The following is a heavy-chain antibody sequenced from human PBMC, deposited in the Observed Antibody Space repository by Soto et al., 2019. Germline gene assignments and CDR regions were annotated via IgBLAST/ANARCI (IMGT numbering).Heavy chain of an antibody. V-gene: IGHV4-61*08. CDR3: ARDRHDYPNSYYYYGMDV. CDR1: GGSISSGGYS. CDR2: IYYSGST. D-gene: IGHD4-17*01. J-gene: IGHJ6*02. Sequence: SETLSLTCAVSGGSISSGGYSWSWIRQPPGKGLEWIGYIYYSGSTNYNPSLKSRVTISVDTSKNQFSLKLSSVTAADTAVYYCARDRHDYPNSYYYYGMDVWGQGTTVTVSS.